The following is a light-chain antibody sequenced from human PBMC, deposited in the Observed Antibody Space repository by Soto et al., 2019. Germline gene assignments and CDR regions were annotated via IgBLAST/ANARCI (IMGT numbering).Light chain of an antibody. CDR3: SSYAGSDNLV. CDR2: EVS. CDR1: SSDVGGYNY. Sequence: QSALTQPPSASGSPGQSVTISCTGTSSDVGGYNYVSWYQQHPGKAPKLMIYEVSQRPSGVPDRFSGSKSGNTASLTVSGLQAEDEADYYCSSYAGSDNLVFGGGTKLIVL. V-gene: IGLV2-8*01. J-gene: IGLJ2*01.